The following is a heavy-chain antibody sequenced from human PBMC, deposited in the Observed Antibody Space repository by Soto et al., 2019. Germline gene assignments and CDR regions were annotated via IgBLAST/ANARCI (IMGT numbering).Heavy chain of an antibody. J-gene: IGHJ4*02. CDR1: GGTFSSYA. CDR3: ARVTGGYSYGYFDY. CDR2: IIPIFGTA. V-gene: IGHV1-69*01. Sequence: QVQLVQSGAEVMKPGSSVKVSCKASGGTFSSYAISWVRQAPGQGLEWMGGIIPIFGTANYAQKFQGRVTITADESTSTAYMELSSLRSEDTAVYYCARVTGGYSYGYFDYWGQGTLVTVSS. D-gene: IGHD5-18*01.